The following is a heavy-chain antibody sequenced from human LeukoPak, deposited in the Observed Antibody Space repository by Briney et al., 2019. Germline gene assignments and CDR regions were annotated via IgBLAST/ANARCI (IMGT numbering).Heavy chain of an antibody. Sequence: GGSLRLSCAASGFTFSDYYMSWIRQAPGKGLEWVSYISSSGSTIYYADSVKGRFTISRDNAKNSLYLQMNSLRAEDTALYYCARVDTAIGDYYFDYWGQGTLVTVSS. V-gene: IGHV3-11*01. CDR1: GFTFSDYY. CDR3: ARVDTAIGDYYFDY. CDR2: ISSSGSTI. D-gene: IGHD2-21*02. J-gene: IGHJ4*02.